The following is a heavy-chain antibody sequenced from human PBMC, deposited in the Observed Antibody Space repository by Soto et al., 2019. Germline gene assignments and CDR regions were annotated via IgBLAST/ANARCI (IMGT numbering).Heavy chain of an antibody. D-gene: IGHD4-17*01. CDR3: ARVNYGDYYYGMEV. J-gene: IGHJ6*04. Sequence: SETLSLTCTVSGGSINYSYWTLIRQPPGKGLEWIGYISYTGSANYNASLKSRLTISVDTSKNQFSLKLSSVTAADTALYYCARVNYGDYYYGMEVWGEGTTVTVSS. CDR1: GGSINYSY. CDR2: ISYTGSA. V-gene: IGHV4-59*01.